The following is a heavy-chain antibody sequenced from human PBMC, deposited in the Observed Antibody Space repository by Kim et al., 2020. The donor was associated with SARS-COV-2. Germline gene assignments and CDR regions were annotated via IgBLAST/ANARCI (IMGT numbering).Heavy chain of an antibody. CDR3: AKAFSGSYLYYFDY. J-gene: IGHJ4*02. D-gene: IGHD1-26*01. Sequence: ADSVKGRFTISRDNAKNSLYLQMNSLRAEDTALYYCAKAFSGSYLYYFDYWGQGTLVTVSS. V-gene: IGHV3-9*01.